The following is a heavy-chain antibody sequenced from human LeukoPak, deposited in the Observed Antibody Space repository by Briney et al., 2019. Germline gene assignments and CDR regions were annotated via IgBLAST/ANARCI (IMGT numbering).Heavy chain of an antibody. Sequence: SETLSLXCTIFGDSVSRSDSYWDWIRQPPVKGLECIGTIYYSGRTYYSPSLKSRVTLSVDMSNNQFSLTLSSVTAADTALYFCARRRYYDSSGYLEWGQGTLVTVSS. V-gene: IGHV4-39*01. CDR3: ARRRYYDSSGYLE. D-gene: IGHD3-22*01. CDR2: IYYSGRT. CDR1: GDSVSRSDSY. J-gene: IGHJ1*01.